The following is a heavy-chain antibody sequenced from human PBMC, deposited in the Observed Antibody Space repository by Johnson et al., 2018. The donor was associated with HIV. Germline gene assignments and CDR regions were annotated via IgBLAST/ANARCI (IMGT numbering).Heavy chain of an antibody. D-gene: IGHD3-16*01. Sequence: VQLVESGGGLVQTGGSLRLSCAASGFTFDDYAMHWVRQAPGKGLEWVSLISWDGGSTYYADSVKGRFTISRDNSKNSLYLQMNSLRAEDTALYYCARDGGRGDFDIWGQGTMVTVSA. CDR2: ISWDGGST. CDR3: ARDGGRGDFDI. CDR1: GFTFDDYA. V-gene: IGHV3-43D*03. J-gene: IGHJ3*02.